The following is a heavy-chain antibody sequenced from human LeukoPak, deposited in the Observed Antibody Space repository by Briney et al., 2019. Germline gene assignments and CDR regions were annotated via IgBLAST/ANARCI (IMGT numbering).Heavy chain of an antibody. J-gene: IGHJ1*01. V-gene: IGHV1-3*04. CDR1: GYTFTNYG. D-gene: IGHD3-22*01. CDR3: ARVPLHDDSRHYYPH. Sequence: WASVTVSCTTSGYTFTNYGVHWVRQAPRQSPEWMGWINTGNGNTKSSQKFQDRVTLTRDTSASTGYMELNSLSSEDTAVYYCARVPLHDDSRHYYPHWGQGTPVTVSS. CDR2: INTGNGNT.